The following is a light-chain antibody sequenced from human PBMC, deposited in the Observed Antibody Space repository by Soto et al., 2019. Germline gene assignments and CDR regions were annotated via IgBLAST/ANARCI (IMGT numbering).Light chain of an antibody. CDR2: DVS. CDR3: SSYTSRSTLDV. J-gene: IGLJ1*01. V-gene: IGLV2-14*01. CDR1: SSDVGGYNY. Sequence: QSVLTQPASVSGSPGQSITISCTGTSSDVGGYNYVSWYQQHPGKAPKLMIYDVSNRPSGVSNRFSGSKSGNTASLTISGLQAEDEADYYCSSYTSRSTLDVFVTGPKVTVL.